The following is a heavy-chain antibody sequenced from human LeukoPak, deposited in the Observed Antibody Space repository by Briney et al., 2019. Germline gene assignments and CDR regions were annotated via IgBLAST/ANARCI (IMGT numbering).Heavy chain of an antibody. D-gene: IGHD5-24*01. CDR2: ISLNSGDT. Sequence: ASVKVSCKASRNIFTGHFMHWVRQAPGQGLEWMGWISLNSGDTNHAQKFQGRVTTTRDTSISTAYMEVSWLTSDDTALYYCASELEKYGSHRAGFDYWGQGTLVTVSS. CDR3: ASELEKYGSHRAGFDY. CDR1: RNIFTGHF. J-gene: IGHJ4*02. V-gene: IGHV1-2*02.